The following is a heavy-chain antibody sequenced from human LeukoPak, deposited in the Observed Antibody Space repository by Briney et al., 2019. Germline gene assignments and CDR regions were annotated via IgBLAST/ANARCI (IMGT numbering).Heavy chain of an antibody. CDR2: ISYDGSNT. CDR1: GFTFSTFP. D-gene: IGHD3-9*01. V-gene: IGHV3-30*04. Sequence: GGSLRLSCAASGFTFSTFPMYWIRQAPGKGLEWEALISYDGSNTDYADSVKGRFTISRDNSKNTLYLQMNSLRAEDTAVYYCARDKDDWIPGNNYLDLWGQGTLVTVSS. J-gene: IGHJ5*02. CDR3: ARDKDDWIPGNNYLDL.